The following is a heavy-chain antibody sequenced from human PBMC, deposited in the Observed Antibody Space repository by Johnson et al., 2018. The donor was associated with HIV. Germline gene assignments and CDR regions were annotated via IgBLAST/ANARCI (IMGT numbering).Heavy chain of an antibody. Sequence: QVQLVESGGGVVQPGRSLRLSCAASGFTFNRYAMHWVRQAPGKGLEWAAVISYDGSNNYYADSVKGRFTISRDNSKNTLYLQMNSLRAEDTAVYYCARHYYGSGTDAFDIWGQGTMVTVSS. CDR3: ARHYYGSGTDAFDI. CDR1: GFTFNRYA. J-gene: IGHJ3*02. D-gene: IGHD3-10*01. V-gene: IGHV3-30*04. CDR2: ISYDGSNN.